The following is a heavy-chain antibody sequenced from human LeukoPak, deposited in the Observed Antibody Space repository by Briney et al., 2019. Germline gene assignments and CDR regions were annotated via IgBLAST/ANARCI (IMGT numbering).Heavy chain of an antibody. V-gene: IGHV3-74*01. CDR2: INNDGSST. J-gene: IGHJ4*02. D-gene: IGHD6-13*01. CDR3: ARAIAAAGCY. Sequence: GGSLRLSCAASGFTSSYFWLHWVRQAPGKGLVWVSRINNDGSSTSYADSVKGRFTISRDNAKNTLSLQMNSLRAEDTAVYYCARAIAAAGCYWGQGTLVTVSS. CDR1: GFTSSYFW.